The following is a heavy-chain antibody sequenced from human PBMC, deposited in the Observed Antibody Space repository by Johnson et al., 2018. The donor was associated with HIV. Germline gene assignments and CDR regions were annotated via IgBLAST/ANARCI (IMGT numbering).Heavy chain of an antibody. CDR1: GFTFSSYA. J-gene: IGHJ3*02. D-gene: IGHD2-21*01. CDR3: AKGEGYCGGDCLDTFDI. CDR2: ISGSGGST. Sequence: VQLVESGGGLVQPGGSLRLSCAASGFTFSSYAMSWVRQAPGKGLEWVSAISGSGGSTYYADSVKGRFTISRDNSKNTLYLQINSLRAEDTAVYYCAKGEGYCGGDCLDTFDIWGQGTMVTVSS. V-gene: IGHV3-23*04.